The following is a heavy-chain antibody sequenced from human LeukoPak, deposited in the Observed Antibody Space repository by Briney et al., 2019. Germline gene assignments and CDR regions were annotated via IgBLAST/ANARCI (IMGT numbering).Heavy chain of an antibody. CDR1: RFSLSNFW. CDR3: VRDRSRTTVTRFDS. CDR2: INEEGDEK. V-gene: IGHV3-7*01. J-gene: IGHJ4*02. Sequence: PGGSLRLSCVASRFSLSNFWMIWFRQAPGKGLEWVANINEEGDEKNYVDSVKGRFTISRDNAKNSLYLQMSSLRAEDTAVYYCVRDRSRTTVTRFDSWGQGSLVTVSA. D-gene: IGHD4-17*01.